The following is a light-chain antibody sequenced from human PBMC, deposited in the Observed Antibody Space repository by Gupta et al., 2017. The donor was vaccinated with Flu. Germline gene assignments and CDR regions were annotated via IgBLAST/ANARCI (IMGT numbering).Light chain of an antibody. V-gene: IGLV2-23*01. CDR2: EGS. CDR1: SCDIGNYNF. J-gene: IGLJ2*01. CDR3: CSYTSSHVI. Sequence: QPALTQPASVSGSLGQPITISRAGTSCDIGNYNFVSWYQHHPDKAPKLIIYEGSKRPSGISNRFSGFKSGNTASLTISGLQAEDEADYYCCSYTSSHVIFGGGTKLTVL.